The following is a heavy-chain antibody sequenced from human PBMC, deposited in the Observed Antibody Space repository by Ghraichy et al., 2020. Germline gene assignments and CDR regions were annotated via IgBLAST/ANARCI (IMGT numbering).Heavy chain of an antibody. CDR3: ARERTGTVTTSDY. CDR1: GFTFSSYS. CDR2: ISSSSYI. J-gene: IGHJ4*02. Sequence: GGSLRLSCAASGFTFSSYSMNWVRQAPGKGLEWVSSISSSSYIYYADSVKGRFTISRDNAKNSLYLQMNSLRAEDTAVYYCARERTGTVTTSDYWGQGTLVTVSS. D-gene: IGHD4-17*01. V-gene: IGHV3-21*01.